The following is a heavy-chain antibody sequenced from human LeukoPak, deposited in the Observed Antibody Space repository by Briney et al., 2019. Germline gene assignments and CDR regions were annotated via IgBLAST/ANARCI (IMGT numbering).Heavy chain of an antibody. J-gene: IGHJ4*02. CDR2: IYNSGST. CDR1: GGSVSSSSYY. Sequence: SETLSLTCTVSGGSVSSSSYYWGWIRQPPGKGLEWVGCIYNSGSTYYDPSLKSRVTISVDTSKNQFSLKLSSVTAADTAVYYCARFYSGIDYWGQGTLVTVSS. D-gene: IGHD1-26*01. V-gene: IGHV4-39*07. CDR3: ARFYSGIDY.